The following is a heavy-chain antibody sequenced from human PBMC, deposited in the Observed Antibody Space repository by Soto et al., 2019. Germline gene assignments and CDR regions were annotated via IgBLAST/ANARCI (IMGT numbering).Heavy chain of an antibody. V-gene: IGHV1-18*04. Sequence: ASVKVSGKASGYAFTSYGISWVRRAPGPGREWMGWISAYHGNTNYAQKLQGRVTMTTDTSTSTAYMELRGLRSDDSPEDSCSRDAPPFCSGGSCPSYYDSSGYYHWGRGTLVTVSS. J-gene: IGHJ5*02. CDR1: GYAFTSYG. CDR3: SRDAPPFCSGGSCPSYYDSSGYYH. D-gene: IGHD3-22*01. CDR2: ISAYHGNT.